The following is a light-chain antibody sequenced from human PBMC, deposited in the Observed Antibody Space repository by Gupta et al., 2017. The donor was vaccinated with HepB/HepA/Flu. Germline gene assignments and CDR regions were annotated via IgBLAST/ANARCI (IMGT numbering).Light chain of an antibody. CDR2: DVS. CDR3: CSYAGSYTFEV. Sequence: QSALTQPRSVSGSPGQSVPLSCTGTSSDIGAYNYVSWYQQHPNKAPKLMIYDVSKRPSGVPDRFSGSKSGNTASLTISGLQAEDEADYYCCSYAGSYTFEVFGGGTKLTVL. V-gene: IGLV2-11*01. J-gene: IGLJ2*01. CDR1: SSDIGAYNY.